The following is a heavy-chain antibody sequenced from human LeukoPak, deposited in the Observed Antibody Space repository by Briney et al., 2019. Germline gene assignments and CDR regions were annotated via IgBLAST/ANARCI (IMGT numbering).Heavy chain of an antibody. CDR3: AKDKSGSGSFPFDY. Sequence: PGGSLRLSCAASGFMSDDYAMHWVRQAPGKGLEWVSGISWNSGSIAYADSVKGRFTISRDNAKNSLYLQMNSLRAEDTALYYCAKDKSGSGSFPFDYWGQGTLVTVSS. CDR2: ISWNSGSI. CDR1: GFMSDDYA. D-gene: IGHD3-10*01. J-gene: IGHJ4*02. V-gene: IGHV3-9*02.